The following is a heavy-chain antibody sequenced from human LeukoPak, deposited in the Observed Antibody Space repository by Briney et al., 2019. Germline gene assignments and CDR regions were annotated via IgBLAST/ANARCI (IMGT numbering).Heavy chain of an antibody. V-gene: IGHV3-74*01. CDR2: INPDGSTT. J-gene: IGHJ3*02. CDR3: ARGRYYDSSGHGAFDI. CDR1: GFTFSSYW. D-gene: IGHD3-22*01. Sequence: GWSLRLSCAASGFTFSSYWMHWVRQAPGRGLVWVSRINPDGSTTNYADSVKGRFTISRDNAKNTLYLQMDSLRAEDTAVYYCARGRYYDSSGHGAFDIWGQGTMVTVSS.